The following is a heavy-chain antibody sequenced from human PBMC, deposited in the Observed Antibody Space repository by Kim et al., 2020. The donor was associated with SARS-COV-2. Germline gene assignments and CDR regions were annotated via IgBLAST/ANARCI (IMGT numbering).Heavy chain of an antibody. V-gene: IGHV4-59*01. CDR2: ISYIGST. CDR3: ARERAMVTDY. J-gene: IGHJ4*02. Sequence: SETLSLTCTVSGGSMNNYFWNWIRQPPGKGLEWIGYISYIGSTDYNPSLKSRVTISVDTSKNQFSLKLNAVTSADTAVYYCARERAMVTDYWGQGTLVAVSS. D-gene: IGHD5-18*01. CDR1: GGSMNNYF.